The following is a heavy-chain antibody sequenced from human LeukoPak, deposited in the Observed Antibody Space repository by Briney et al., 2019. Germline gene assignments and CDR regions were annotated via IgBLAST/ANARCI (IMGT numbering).Heavy chain of an antibody. D-gene: IGHD5-12*01. Sequence: PGGSLRLSCTAAGFMFSSYWMSWVRQAPGKGLEWVANIRFDGSERTYVDAVRGRFTISRDNDKTSLYMQMNSLRVEDTAIYYCARAPVGYHKAFDIWGQGTMVTVSS. J-gene: IGHJ3*02. CDR2: IRFDGSER. V-gene: IGHV3-7*05. CDR1: GFMFSSYW. CDR3: ARAPVGYHKAFDI.